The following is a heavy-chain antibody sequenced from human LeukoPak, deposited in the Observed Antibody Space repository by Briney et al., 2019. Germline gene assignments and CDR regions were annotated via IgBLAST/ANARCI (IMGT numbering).Heavy chain of an antibody. CDR2: INHSGST. CDR3: GRGRQLSSRTPNLAIDN. V-gene: IGHV4-34*01. D-gene: IGHD5-24*01. J-gene: IGHJ4*02. CDR1: GGSFSGYY. Sequence: SETLSLTCAVYGGSFSGYYWSWIRQPPGRGLEWVGEINHSGSTNYNPSLKSRVTISVDTSKNQFSLKLSSVTAADTAVYYCGRGRQLSSRTPNLAIDNWGQGTLVTVSS.